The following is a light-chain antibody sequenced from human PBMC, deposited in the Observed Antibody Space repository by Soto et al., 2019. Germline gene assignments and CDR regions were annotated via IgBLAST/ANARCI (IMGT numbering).Light chain of an antibody. CDR3: AAWDDSLNGYV. V-gene: IGLV1-44*01. CDR2: SYN. CDR1: SSNIGSNT. J-gene: IGLJ1*01. Sequence: QSVLTQPPSASGTPGQRVTISCSGSSSNIGSNTVNWYQQLPGTAPKLLIYSYNQRPSGVPDRFSDSKSGTSASLAISVLQSEDEADYYCAAWDDSLNGYVFGTGTKLTVL.